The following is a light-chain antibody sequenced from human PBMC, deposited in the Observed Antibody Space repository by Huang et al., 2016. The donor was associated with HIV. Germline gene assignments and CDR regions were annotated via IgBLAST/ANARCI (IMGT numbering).Light chain of an antibody. J-gene: IGKJ3*01. Sequence: ELVMTQSPAILSVSPGERATLSCTASQRVGGNVAWYQQKPGQAPRLLIYGGSTSATGIPARFSGGGSGTDFVLTISSLQPEDFAVYYCQQYDNWLGTFGPGTKVDIK. CDR2: GGS. CDR1: QRVGGN. CDR3: QQYDNWLGT. V-gene: IGKV3-15*01.